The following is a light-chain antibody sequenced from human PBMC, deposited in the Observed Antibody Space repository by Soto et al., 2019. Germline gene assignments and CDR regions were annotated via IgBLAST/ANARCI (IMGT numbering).Light chain of an antibody. V-gene: IGLV1-44*01. CDR1: SSNIGSNT. CDR2: SNN. J-gene: IGLJ3*02. Sequence: QSVLTQPPSASGTPGQRVTISCSGSSSNIGSNTVSWYQQLPGTAPKLLIYSNNQRPSGVPDRFSVSKSGTSASLAISGLQSEDEADYYCAAWDDSLMVRVFGGGTKVTVL. CDR3: AAWDDSLMVRV.